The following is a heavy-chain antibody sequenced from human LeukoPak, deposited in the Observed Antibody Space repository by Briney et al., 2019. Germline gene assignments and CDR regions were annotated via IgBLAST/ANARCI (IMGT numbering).Heavy chain of an antibody. CDR3: AVIRPGYSSGRDES. V-gene: IGHV3-11*01. Sequence: PGGSLRLSCAASGFTFSDYYMSWIRQAPGKGLEWVSYISSSGSTIYYADSVKGRFTLSRDNSKNTVYLTVISLRSDDTAVYYCAVIRPGYSSGRDESWGQGTLVTVSS. CDR1: GFTFSDYY. CDR2: ISSSGSTI. J-gene: IGHJ5*02. D-gene: IGHD6-19*01.